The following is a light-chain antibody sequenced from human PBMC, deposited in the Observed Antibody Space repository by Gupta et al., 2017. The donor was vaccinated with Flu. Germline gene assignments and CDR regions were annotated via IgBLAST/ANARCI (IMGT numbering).Light chain of an antibody. Sequence: DVVMTQSPLSLPVTPGEPASISCRSSQSLLHSNGYNYLDWYLQKPGQSPHLLIYLGSIRASGVPDRFSGSGSGTDFTLKISRVEAEDVGVYYCMQALQTPYTFGGGTKVEI. CDR2: LGS. J-gene: IGKJ4*01. CDR3: MQALQTPYT. V-gene: IGKV2-28*01. CDR1: QSLLHSNGYNY.